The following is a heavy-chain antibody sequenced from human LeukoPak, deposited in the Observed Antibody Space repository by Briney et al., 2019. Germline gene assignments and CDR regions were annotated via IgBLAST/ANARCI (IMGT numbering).Heavy chain of an antibody. Sequence: ASVKVSCKASGYTFTNYAMNCVRQAPVQGLEWMGWIHPSTGNPTYAQGFTGRFVFSLDTSVSTTYLQISSLKAEDTAAYFCARAFQSLGGLSLPDYWGQGTLVTVSS. CDR2: IHPSTGNP. D-gene: IGHD3-16*02. CDR3: ARAFQSLGGLSLPDY. J-gene: IGHJ4*02. V-gene: IGHV7-4-1*02. CDR1: GYTFTNYA.